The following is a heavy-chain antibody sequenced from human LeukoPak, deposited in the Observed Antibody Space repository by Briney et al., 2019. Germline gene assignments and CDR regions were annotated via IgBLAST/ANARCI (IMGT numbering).Heavy chain of an antibody. V-gene: IGHV4-4*07. D-gene: IGHD2-2*01. J-gene: IGHJ5*02. CDR3: AREREGYCRSIRCFRNWFDP. CDR1: GGXVSSYD. Sequence: PSETLSLTCTVSGGXVSSYDCSWIRQPAGKGLEWIGRIYTDERTNYNPSLKSRVTMSVDTPKNRFSLNLTSVTAEDTAVYYCAREREGYCRSIRCFRNWFDPWGQGTLVTVSS. CDR2: IYTDERT.